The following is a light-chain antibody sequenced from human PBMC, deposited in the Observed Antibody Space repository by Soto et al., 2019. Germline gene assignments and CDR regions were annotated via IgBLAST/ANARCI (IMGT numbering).Light chain of an antibody. Sequence: DIQMTQSPSFLSASVGDRVTITCQASQSITTYLNWYQQKPGKAPRLLMYGASNLQSGVPSRFSGSGSGTEFTLTISSLQPDDFATYFCHQTHSLPQTFGHGTKVDIK. CDR3: HQTHSLPQT. J-gene: IGKJ1*01. CDR2: GAS. CDR1: QSITTY. V-gene: IGKV1-39*01.